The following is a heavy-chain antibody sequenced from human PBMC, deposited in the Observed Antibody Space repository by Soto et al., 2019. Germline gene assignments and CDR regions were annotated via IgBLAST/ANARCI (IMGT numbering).Heavy chain of an antibody. Sequence: QVQLVESGGAVFRPGRSRSFSCEASGFTFSSYGMNWARQAPARGLEWGAVISYDGSNKYYEDSVKGRFTISRDNSKNTLYLQMNSLRAEDTAVYYCAKFTYGGIAVADNYYYGMDVWGQGTTVTVSS. CDR3: AKFTYGGIAVADNYYYGMDV. J-gene: IGHJ6*02. D-gene: IGHD6-19*01. CDR1: GFTFSSYG. V-gene: IGHV3-30*18. CDR2: ISYDGSNK.